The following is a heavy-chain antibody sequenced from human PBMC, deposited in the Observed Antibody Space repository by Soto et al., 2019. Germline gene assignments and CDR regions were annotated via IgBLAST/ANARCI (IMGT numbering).Heavy chain of an antibody. J-gene: IGHJ4*02. CDR1: GFTFSSYA. Sequence: GGSLRLSCAASGFTFSSYAMSWVRQAPGKGLEWVSAISGSGGSTYYADSVKGRFTISRDNSKNTLYLQMNSLRAEDTAVYYCAKVPGQFHLEREWLLWWDLYYFDYWGQGTLVTVSS. V-gene: IGHV3-23*01. CDR2: ISGSGGST. CDR3: AKVPGQFHLEREWLLWWDLYYFDY. D-gene: IGHD3-3*01.